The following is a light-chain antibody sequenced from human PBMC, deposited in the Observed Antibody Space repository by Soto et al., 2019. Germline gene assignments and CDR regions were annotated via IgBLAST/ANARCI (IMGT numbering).Light chain of an antibody. V-gene: IGKV3-15*01. CDR1: QSVSSN. CDR3: QQYNSYSWT. Sequence: ERVMTQSPATLSVSPGERSTLSWRASQSVSSNLAWYQQRPGQAPRLLIYGASTRATGIPARFSGSGSGTEFTLTISSLQPDDFATYYCQQYNSYSWTFGQGTKVDI. J-gene: IGKJ1*01. CDR2: GAS.